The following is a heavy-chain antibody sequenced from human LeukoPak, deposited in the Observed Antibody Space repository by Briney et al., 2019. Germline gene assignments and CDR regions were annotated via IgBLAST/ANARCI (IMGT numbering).Heavy chain of an antibody. CDR2: ISYDGSNK. Sequence: PGGALRLSCAASGFTLSSYAMRWVGQAAGKGLEWVAVISYDGSNKYYADSVKGRFTISRDNSKNTLYLQMNSLRAEDTAVYYCARLPYSSSWYRDYWGQGTLVTVSS. D-gene: IGHD6-13*01. V-gene: IGHV3-30-3*01. CDR1: GFTLSSYA. J-gene: IGHJ4*02. CDR3: ARLPYSSSWYRDY.